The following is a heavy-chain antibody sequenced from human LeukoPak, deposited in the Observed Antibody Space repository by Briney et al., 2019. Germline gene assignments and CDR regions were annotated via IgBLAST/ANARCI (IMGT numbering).Heavy chain of an antibody. CDR1: GFTLSSYG. V-gene: IGHV3-30*18. CDR2: ISYDGSNK. J-gene: IGHJ4*02. CDR3: AKDSYAHFDY. Sequence: PGGSLRLSCAASGFTLSSYGMHWVRQAPGKGLEWVAVISYDGSNKYYADSVKGRFTISRDNSKNTLYLQMNSLRAEDTAVYYCAKDSYAHFDYWGQGTLVTVSS.